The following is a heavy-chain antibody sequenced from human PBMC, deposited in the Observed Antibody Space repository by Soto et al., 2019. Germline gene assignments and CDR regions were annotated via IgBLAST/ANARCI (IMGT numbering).Heavy chain of an antibody. D-gene: IGHD3-10*01. J-gene: IGHJ4*02. CDR1: GGSISSGDYY. CDR3: ARVGGFGATTIDY. CDR2: IYYSGST. Sequence: SETLSLTCTVSGGSISSGDYYWSWIRQPPGKGLEWIGYIYYSGSTYYNPSLKSRVTISVDTPKNQFSLKLSSVTAADTAVYYCARVGGFGATTIDYWGQGTLVTVSS. V-gene: IGHV4-30-4*01.